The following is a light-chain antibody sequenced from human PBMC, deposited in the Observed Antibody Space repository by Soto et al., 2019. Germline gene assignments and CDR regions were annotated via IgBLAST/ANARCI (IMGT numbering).Light chain of an antibody. Sequence: DIQMTQSPSSLSASVGDRFTITCRASQSISSYLNWYQQKPGKAPKLLIYAASSLQSGVPSRFSGSGSGTDFTLTISSLQPEDFATYYCQQSYSTPLTFCQGTKVDIK. V-gene: IGKV1-39*01. CDR1: QSISSY. CDR2: AAS. J-gene: IGKJ1*01. CDR3: QQSYSTPLT.